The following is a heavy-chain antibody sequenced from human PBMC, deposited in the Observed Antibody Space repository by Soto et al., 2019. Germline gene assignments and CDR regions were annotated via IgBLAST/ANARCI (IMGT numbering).Heavy chain of an antibody. CDR2: ISGRADAT. J-gene: IGHJ4*02. CDR1: GFTFRDYA. CDR3: AKERTSCRYPGLDS. V-gene: IGHV3-23*01. Sequence: GGSLRLSCIASGFTFRDYAIIWVRQAPGKGLECLSGISGRADATHYAASVKGRFTVSRDNSRNTAYLDMKNLRDEDTALYYCAKERTSCRYPGLDSWGQGTPVTVSS. D-gene: IGHD2-2*01.